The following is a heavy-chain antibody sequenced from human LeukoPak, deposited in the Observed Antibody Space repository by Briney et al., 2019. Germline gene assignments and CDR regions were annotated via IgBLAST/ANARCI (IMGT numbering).Heavy chain of an antibody. V-gene: IGHV4-59*08. CDR1: GGSISSHY. D-gene: IGHD1-26*01. Sequence: TSETLSLTCTVSGGSISSHYWSWIRQPPGKGLEWIGYIYYSGSTNYNPSLKSRVTISVDTSKNQFSLKLSSVTAADTAVYYCARHREWELPSFDYWGQGTLVTVSS. CDR3: ARHREWELPSFDY. J-gene: IGHJ4*02. CDR2: IYYSGST.